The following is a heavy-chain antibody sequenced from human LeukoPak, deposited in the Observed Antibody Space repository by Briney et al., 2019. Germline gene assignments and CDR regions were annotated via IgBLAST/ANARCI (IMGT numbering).Heavy chain of an antibody. J-gene: IGHJ6*03. CDR1: GDSASSNSAA. CDR3: ARDIAAAGYYYYYYMDV. D-gene: IGHD6-13*01. Sequence: SQTLSLTCAISGDSASSNSAAWNWIRQSPSRGLEWLGRTYYRSKWYNDYAVSVKSRITINPDTSKNQFSLQLNSVTPEDTAVYYCARDIAAAGYYYYYYMDVWGKGTTVTVSS. V-gene: IGHV6-1*01. CDR2: TYYRSKWYN.